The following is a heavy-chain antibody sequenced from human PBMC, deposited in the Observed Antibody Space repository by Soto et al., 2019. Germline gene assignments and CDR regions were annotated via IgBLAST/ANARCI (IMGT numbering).Heavy chain of an antibody. CDR2: ISYSGST. Sequence: SETLSLTCTVAGASVSSGGFSWSWIRQPPGKGLEWIGSISYSGSTTYYPSLRSRVTISVDTSKNQFSLRLNSVTAADTAIYSCARVTFLIVGSVFSTPFDFWGQGTLVTVSS. CDR1: GASVSSGGFS. V-gene: IGHV4-61*08. CDR3: ARVTFLIVGSVFSTPFDF. D-gene: IGHD1-26*01. J-gene: IGHJ4*02.